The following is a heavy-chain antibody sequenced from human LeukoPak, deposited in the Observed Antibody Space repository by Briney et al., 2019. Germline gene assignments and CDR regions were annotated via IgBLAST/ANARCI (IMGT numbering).Heavy chain of an antibody. V-gene: IGHV3-30*04. D-gene: IGHD1-26*01. CDR2: ILSDGSIQ. J-gene: IGHJ4*02. Sequence: PGGSLRLSCAASGFTFGTYAMHWVRQAPGKGREWVAVILSDGSIQNTADSVRGRFIISRDNSKNTLFLQMNRLRTEDTAVYYCARGAILGGYNLIDDWGQGTLVTVSS. CDR1: GFTFGTYA. CDR3: ARGAILGGYNLIDD.